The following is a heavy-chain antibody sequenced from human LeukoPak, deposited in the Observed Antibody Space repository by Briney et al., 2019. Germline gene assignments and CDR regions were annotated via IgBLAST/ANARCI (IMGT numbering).Heavy chain of an antibody. CDR1: GGSFSSYY. CDR2: IYTSGST. CDR3: ARGDTETGDNWSIGAFDI. Sequence: PSETLSLTCTVSGGSFSSYYWSWIRQPAGKGLEWIGRIYTSGSTNYNPSLKSRVTMSVDTSKNQFSLKLSSVTAADTAVYYCARGDTETGDNWSIGAFDIWGQGTMVTVSS. V-gene: IGHV4-4*07. D-gene: IGHD7-27*01. J-gene: IGHJ3*02.